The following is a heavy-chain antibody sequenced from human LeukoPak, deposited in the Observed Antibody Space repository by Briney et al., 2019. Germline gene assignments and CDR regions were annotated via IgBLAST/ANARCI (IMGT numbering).Heavy chain of an antibody. D-gene: IGHD3-3*01. V-gene: IGHV3-33*01. CDR1: GFTFSSYG. CDR2: IWYDGSNR. J-gene: IGHJ4*02. CDR3: ARDRSYDFWSGYSTPDY. Sequence: GGSLRLSCAASGFTFSSYGMHWVRQAPGKGLEWVAVIWYDGSNRYYADSVKGRFTISRDNSKNTLDLQMNSLRAEDTAVYYCARDRSYDFWSGYSTPDYWGQGTLVTVSS.